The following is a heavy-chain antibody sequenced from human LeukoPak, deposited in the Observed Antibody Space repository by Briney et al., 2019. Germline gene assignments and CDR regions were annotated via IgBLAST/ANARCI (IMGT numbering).Heavy chain of an antibody. CDR1: GGSTSSGGYS. D-gene: IGHD2-15*01. Sequence: SQTLSLTCAVSGGSTSSGGYSWSWIRQPPGKGLEWIGYIYHSGSTYYNPSLKSRVTISVDRSKNQFSLKLSSVTAADTAVYYCARDGCSGGSCFLHNWFDPWGQGTLVTVSS. J-gene: IGHJ5*02. CDR2: IYHSGST. CDR3: ARDGCSGGSCFLHNWFDP. V-gene: IGHV4-30-2*01.